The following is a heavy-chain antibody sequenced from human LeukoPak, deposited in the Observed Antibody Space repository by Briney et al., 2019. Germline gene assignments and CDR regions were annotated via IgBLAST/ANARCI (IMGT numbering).Heavy chain of an antibody. J-gene: IGHJ4*02. V-gene: IGHV3-23*01. Sequence: PGGSLRLSPTPPGYKSIDNDMSSVPQVPGKGLEWGSAISGSGGSTYYADSAKGRFTISRDKSQNRLYLQMSSLRAEDTAVHYCAKPRMITIGGVIHYYFDYWGQGTLVTVSS. CDR3: AKPRMITIGGVIHYYFDY. CDR2: ISGSGGST. CDR1: GYKSIDND. D-gene: IGHD3-16*02.